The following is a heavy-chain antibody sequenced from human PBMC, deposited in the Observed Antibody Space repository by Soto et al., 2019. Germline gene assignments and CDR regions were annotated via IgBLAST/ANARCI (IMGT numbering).Heavy chain of an antibody. J-gene: IGHJ5*02. Sequence: QAQLQESGPGLVKPSGTLSLTCAVSGDAVSSPYYWCWVRQPPGKGLEWIGEVFHTGTTSYNPSLRSRVTISLDKSTNQFSLDLSSVTAADTAVYYCARSAGLYASHAWGPGTLVIVSS. V-gene: IGHV4-4*02. CDR3: ARSAGLYASHA. D-gene: IGHD2-8*01. CDR2: VFHTGTT. CDR1: GDAVSSPYY.